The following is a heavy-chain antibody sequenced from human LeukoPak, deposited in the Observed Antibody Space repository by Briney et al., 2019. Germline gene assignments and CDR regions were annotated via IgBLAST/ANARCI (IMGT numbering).Heavy chain of an antibody. CDR3: AKGNYGDYGMDV. CDR1: GFTFSSYA. D-gene: IGHD4-17*01. J-gene: IGHJ6*02. V-gene: IGHV3-23*01. CDR2: ITGSAGST. Sequence: PGGSLRLSCAASGFTFSSYAMSWVRQAPGKGLEWVSLITGSAGSTDYADSVKGRFTISRDNSKNTLYLQMNSLRGEDTAIYYCAKGNYGDYGMDVWGQGTTVTVSS.